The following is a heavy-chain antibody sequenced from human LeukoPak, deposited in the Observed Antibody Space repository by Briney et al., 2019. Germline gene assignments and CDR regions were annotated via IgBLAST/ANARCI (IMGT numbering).Heavy chain of an antibody. V-gene: IGHV3-48*04. D-gene: IGHD3-10*02. CDR3: AELGITMIGGV. J-gene: IGHJ6*04. Sequence: GGSLRLSCAASGFTFTNNFMNWVRQAPGKGLEWVSYISSSGSTIYYADSVKGRFTISRDNAKNSLYLQMNSLRAEDTAVYYCAELGITMIGGVWGKGTTVTISS. CDR1: GFTFTNNF. CDR2: ISSSGSTI.